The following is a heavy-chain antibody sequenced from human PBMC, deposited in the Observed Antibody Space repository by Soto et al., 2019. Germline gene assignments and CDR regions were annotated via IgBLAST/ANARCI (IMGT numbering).Heavy chain of an antibody. V-gene: IGHV1-69*02. CDR3: ACGRGRGGSARPFAY. D-gene: IGHD2-15*01. CDR1: GGTFSSYT. J-gene: IGHJ4*02. Sequence: QVQLVQSGAEVKKPGSSVKVSCKASGGTFSSYTISWVRQAPGQGLEWVGRIIPILGIANYAQKFQGRVPITADKSTSRAYMELGSLGCEDTAVCWCACGRGRGGSARPFAYWGEGTLVTVSS. CDR2: IIPILGIA.